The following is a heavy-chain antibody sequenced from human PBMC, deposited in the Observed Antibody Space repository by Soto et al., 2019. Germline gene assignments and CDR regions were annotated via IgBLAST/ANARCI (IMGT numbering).Heavy chain of an antibody. CDR3: ARLSVTTYYYGMDV. J-gene: IGHJ6*02. D-gene: IGHD4-17*01. CDR2: IYYSGST. CDR1: GGSFSGNY. Sequence: SETLSLTCAVYGGSFSGNYWTWIRQPPGKGLEWIGSIYYSGSTYYNPSLKSRVTISVDTSKNQFSLKLSSVTAADTAVYYCARLSVTTYYYGMDVWGQGTTVTVSS. V-gene: IGHV4-34*01.